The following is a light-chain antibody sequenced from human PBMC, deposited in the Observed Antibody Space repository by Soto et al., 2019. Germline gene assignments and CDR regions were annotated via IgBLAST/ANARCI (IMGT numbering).Light chain of an antibody. CDR1: QSVSSRN. V-gene: IGKV3-20*01. Sequence: EIVLTQSPGTVSLSLGERATLSCRASQSVSSRNLAWYQQKPGQAPRLLIYGASSRATGIPDRFSGSGSGTDFTLTISRLEPEDFAVYYCQQYGSPPPIFTFGPGIKVDIK. J-gene: IGKJ3*01. CDR3: QQYGSPPPIFT. CDR2: GAS.